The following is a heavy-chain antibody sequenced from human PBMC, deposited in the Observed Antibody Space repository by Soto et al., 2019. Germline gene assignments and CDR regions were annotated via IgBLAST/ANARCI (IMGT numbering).Heavy chain of an antibody. J-gene: IGHJ4*02. Sequence: SETLSLTCTVSGASITGTSYWSWIRQPAGKGLEWIGRLSLSGTTNYNPSLRSRVTMSADVSKNQFSLKLNSVTTADTAVYYCARWRGSTRRGIDYWGQGTLVTVSS. CDR1: GASITGTSY. D-gene: IGHD2-2*01. V-gene: IGHV4-4*07. CDR3: ARWRGSTRRGIDY. CDR2: LSLSGTT.